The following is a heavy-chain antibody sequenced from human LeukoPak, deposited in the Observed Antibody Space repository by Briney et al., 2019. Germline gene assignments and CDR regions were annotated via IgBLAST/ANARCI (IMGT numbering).Heavy chain of an antibody. CDR2: IYSSGST. J-gene: IGHJ6*02. Sequence: SETLSLTCTVSGDSISTYYWSWIRQPAGKGLEWIGRIYSSGSTNYNPSLKSRVTMSVDTSKNQFSLKLSSVTAADTAVYYCAREGYYGSGSYSLMDVWGQGTTVTVSS. D-gene: IGHD3-10*01. CDR3: AREGYYGSGSYSLMDV. V-gene: IGHV4-4*07. CDR1: GDSISTYY.